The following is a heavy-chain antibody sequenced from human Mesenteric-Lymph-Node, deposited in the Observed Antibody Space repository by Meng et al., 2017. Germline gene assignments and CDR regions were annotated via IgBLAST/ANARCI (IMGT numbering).Heavy chain of an antibody. CDR1: GYTFTSYD. V-gene: IGHV1-8*01. CDR2: MNPNSGNT. CDR3: ARGITIFGVVIFDY. Sequence: QVQLVQSGAEVKKPGASVKVSCKASGYTFTSYDINWVRQATGQGLEWMGWMNPNSGNTGYAQKFQGRVTMTRNTSISTAYVELSSLRSEDTAVYYCARGITIFGVVIFDYWGQGTLVTVSS. D-gene: IGHD3-3*01. J-gene: IGHJ4*02.